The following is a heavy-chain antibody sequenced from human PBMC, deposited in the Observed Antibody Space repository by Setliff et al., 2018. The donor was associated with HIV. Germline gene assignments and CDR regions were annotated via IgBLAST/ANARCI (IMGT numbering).Heavy chain of an antibody. CDR1: GGTFSSYG. Sequence: WASVKVSCKASGGTFSSYGITWVRQAPGQGLEWMGGSTPLLDTTNYAQKFQGRLTITADKSTSTAYMELSSLRSEDTAVYYCARVAGGYYFDYWGQGTLVTVSS. CDR2: STPLLDTT. J-gene: IGHJ4*02. V-gene: IGHV1-69*06. CDR3: ARVAGGYYFDY.